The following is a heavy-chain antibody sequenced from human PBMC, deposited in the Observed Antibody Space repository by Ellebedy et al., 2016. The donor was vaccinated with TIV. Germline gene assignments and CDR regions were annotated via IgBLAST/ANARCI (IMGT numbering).Heavy chain of an antibody. CDR2: IDGDGSRT. D-gene: IGHD6-19*01. Sequence: GESLKISCAASGFTFSSYWMHWVRQAPGKGQVWVSRIDGDGSRTSYADSVKGRFTISRDNARNTLYLQMGSLSAEDTGMYYCARRAVAGMAAVYGVDVWGQGTTVTVSS. J-gene: IGHJ6*02. CDR1: GFTFSSYW. CDR3: ARRAVAGMAAVYGVDV. V-gene: IGHV3-74*01.